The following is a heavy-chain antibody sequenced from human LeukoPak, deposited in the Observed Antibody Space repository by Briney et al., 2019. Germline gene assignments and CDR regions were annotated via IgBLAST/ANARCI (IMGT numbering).Heavy chain of an antibody. CDR2: INHSGST. V-gene: IGHV4-34*01. J-gene: IGHJ5*02. CDR1: GGSFSGYY. Sequence: SETLSLTCAIYGGSFSGYYWSWIRQPPGKGLEWIGEINHSGSTNYNPSLKSRVTTSVDTSKNQLSLELTSVTAADTAVYYCARGRTSNWFDPWGQGTLVTVSS. D-gene: IGHD1-14*01. CDR3: ARGRTSNWFDP.